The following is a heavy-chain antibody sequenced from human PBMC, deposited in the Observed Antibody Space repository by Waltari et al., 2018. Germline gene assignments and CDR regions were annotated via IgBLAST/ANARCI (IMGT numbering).Heavy chain of an antibody. CDR3: AEGRVTNGY. CDR2: ISSSSMTI. V-gene: IGHV3-48*01. J-gene: IGHJ4*02. D-gene: IGHD4-17*01. CDR1: GFTFSSYS. Sequence: EVQLVESGGGLVQPGGSLRLSCAASGFTFSSYSMNWVRQAPGKGLEWVSYISSSSMTIYYADSVKGRVTISRDNAKNSLYLQMNSLRAEDTAVYYCAEGRVTNGYWGQGTLVTVSS.